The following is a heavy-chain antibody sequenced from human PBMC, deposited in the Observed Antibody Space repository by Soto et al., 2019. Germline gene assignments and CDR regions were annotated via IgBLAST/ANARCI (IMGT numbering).Heavy chain of an antibody. Sequence: SETLCLTCIVSGGSICRCSWGWIRQPARKALEPSGHPDTRESTHDSPSLKSRVTMAGDTPKNHFSLKLSSVTPADTAVYYWARANSSTEFPPWGQGTLVTVSA. CDR1: GGSICRCS. CDR3: ARANSSTEFPP. J-gene: IGHJ5*02. V-gene: IGHV4-4*07. CDR2: PDTREST. D-gene: IGHD6-13*01.